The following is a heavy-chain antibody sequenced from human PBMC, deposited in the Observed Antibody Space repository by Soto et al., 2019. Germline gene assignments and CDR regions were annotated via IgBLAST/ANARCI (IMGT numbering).Heavy chain of an antibody. D-gene: IGHD6-19*01. V-gene: IGHV3-21*01. J-gene: IGHJ4*02. CDR1: GFTFSSYN. CDR2: ISSSSSYI. Sequence: PGGSLRLSCAASGFTFSSYNMNWVRQAPGKGLEWVSSISSSSSYIYYADSVKGRFTISRDNAKNSLYLQMNSLRAEDTAVYYCARDLSSGWYLGYWGQGTLVTVYS. CDR3: ARDLSSGWYLGY.